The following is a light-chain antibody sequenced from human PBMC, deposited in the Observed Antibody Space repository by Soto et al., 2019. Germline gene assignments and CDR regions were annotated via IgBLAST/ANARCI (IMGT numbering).Light chain of an antibody. CDR2: WAS. CDR3: QQYHSDPIT. V-gene: IGKV4-1*01. CDR1: QSVLYSSNNKNY. Sequence: DIVMTQSPDSLAVSLGGWATINCKSSQSVLYSSNNKNYLAWFQQKPGQPPKLLIYWASTRASGVPDRFSGSGSGTDFTLTISSLQAEDVAVYYCQQYHSDPITFGPGTRLEIK. J-gene: IGKJ5*01.